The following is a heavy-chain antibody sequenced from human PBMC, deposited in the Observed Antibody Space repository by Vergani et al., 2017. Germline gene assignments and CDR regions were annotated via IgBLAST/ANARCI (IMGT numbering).Heavy chain of an antibody. CDR1: GGSFSGYY. J-gene: IGHJ6*03. V-gene: IGHV4-34*01. D-gene: IGHD2-2*01. CDR3: ARGATRYCSSTSCLNYYMDV. CDR2: INHSGST. Sequence: QVQLQQWGAGLLKPSETLSLTCAVYGGSFSGYYWSWIRQPPGKGLEWIGEINHSGSTNYNPSLKSRVTISVDTSKNQFSLKLSSVTAADTAVYYCARGATRYCSSTSCLNYYMDVWGKGTTVTVSS.